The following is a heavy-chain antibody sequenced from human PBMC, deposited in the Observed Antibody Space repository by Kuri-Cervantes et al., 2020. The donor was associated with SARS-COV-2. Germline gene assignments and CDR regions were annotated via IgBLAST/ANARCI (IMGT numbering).Heavy chain of an antibody. J-gene: IGHJ6*03. CDR2: IIPILGIA. CDR3: ARGPYCSGGSCYIWDYYYYYMDV. D-gene: IGHD2-15*01. Sequence: SVNVSCKASGGPFSSYTISWVRQAPGQGLEWMGRIIPILGIANYAQKFQGRVTITADKSTSTAYTELSSLTSEDTAVYYCARGPYCSGGSCYIWDYYYYYMDVWGKGTTVTVSS. V-gene: IGHV1-69*02. CDR1: GGPFSSYT.